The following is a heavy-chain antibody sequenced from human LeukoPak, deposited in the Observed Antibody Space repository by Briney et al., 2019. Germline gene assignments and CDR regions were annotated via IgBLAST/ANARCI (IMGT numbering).Heavy chain of an antibody. J-gene: IGHJ4*02. D-gene: IGHD5-12*01. Sequence: PGGSLGLSCAASGFTFSSYAMNWVRQAPGKGLEWVSAISGSGGTTYYADSVKGRFTISRDNSKNTLFLQMNSLRDEDTAVHYYAKDREWLGSGYDLEYFDYWGQGTLVTVSS. CDR1: GFTFSSYA. CDR2: ISGSGGTT. CDR3: AKDREWLGSGYDLEYFDY. V-gene: IGHV3-23*01.